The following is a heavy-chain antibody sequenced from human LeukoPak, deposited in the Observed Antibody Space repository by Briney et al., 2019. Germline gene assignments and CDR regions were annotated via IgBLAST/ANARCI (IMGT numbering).Heavy chain of an antibody. D-gene: IGHD6-19*01. Sequence: GGSLRLSCAASGFTFSSYAMSWVRQAPGKGLEWVSAISGSGGSTYYADSVKGRFTTSRDNSKNTLYLQMNSLRAEDTAVYYCAKDQGIAVGYYYYYMDVWGKGTTVTVSS. CDR2: ISGSGGST. V-gene: IGHV3-23*01. CDR1: GFTFSSYA. J-gene: IGHJ6*03. CDR3: AKDQGIAVGYYYYYMDV.